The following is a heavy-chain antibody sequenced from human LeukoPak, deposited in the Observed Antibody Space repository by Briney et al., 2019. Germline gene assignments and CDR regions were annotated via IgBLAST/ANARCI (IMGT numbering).Heavy chain of an antibody. CDR3: AKDAPWSSGWFDTFDI. Sequence: GGSLRLSCAASGFTFSSYGIHWVRQAPGKGLEWVAIISYDGSDKYYADSVKGRFTLSRDNSKNTVYLQMNSLRAEDTAVYYCAKDAPWSSGWFDTFDIWGQGTMVTVSS. CDR2: ISYDGSDK. V-gene: IGHV3-30*18. CDR1: GFTFSSYG. J-gene: IGHJ3*02. D-gene: IGHD6-19*01.